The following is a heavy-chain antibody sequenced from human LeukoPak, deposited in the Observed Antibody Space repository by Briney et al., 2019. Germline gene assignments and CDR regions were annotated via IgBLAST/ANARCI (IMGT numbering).Heavy chain of an antibody. V-gene: IGHV3-21*01. CDR2: ISSSSSYI. CDR1: GFTFSSYS. CDR3: ARDGRIAAAGTEY. J-gene: IGHJ4*02. D-gene: IGHD6-13*01. Sequence: GGPLRLSCAPSGFTFSSYSMNGVRQAPGKRLEWVSSISSSSSYIYYADSVKGRFTISRDNAKNSLYLQMNSLRAEDTAVYYCARDGRIAAAGTEYWGQGTLVTVSS.